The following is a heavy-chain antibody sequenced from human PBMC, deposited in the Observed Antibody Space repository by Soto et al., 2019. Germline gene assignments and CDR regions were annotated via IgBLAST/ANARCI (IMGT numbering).Heavy chain of an antibody. Sequence: QVQLVESGGGVVQPGRSLRLSCAASGFTFSSYAMHWVRQAPGKGLEWVAVISYDGSNKYYADSVKGRFTISRDNSKNTLYLKMNSLRAEDTAVYYCARDLAGITGTSHACDIWGQGTMVTVSS. CDR1: GFTFSSYA. CDR2: ISYDGSNK. V-gene: IGHV3-30-3*01. D-gene: IGHD1-20*01. J-gene: IGHJ3*02. CDR3: ARDLAGITGTSHACDI.